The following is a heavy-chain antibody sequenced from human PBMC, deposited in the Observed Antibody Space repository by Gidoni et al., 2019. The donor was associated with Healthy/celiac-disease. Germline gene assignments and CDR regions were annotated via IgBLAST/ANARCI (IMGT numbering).Heavy chain of an antibody. Sequence: QVQLVQSGSELKKPGASVKVSCKASGYTFTSYAMNWVRQAPGQGLEWMGWINTNTGNPTYAQGFTGRFVFSLDTSVSTAYLQISSLKAEDTAVYYCAREGGDWMNLDIVVVPAALDYYYYGMDVWGQGTTVTVSS. CDR2: INTNTGNP. CDR1: GYTFTSYA. D-gene: IGHD2-2*01. CDR3: AREGGDWMNLDIVVVPAALDYYYYGMDV. V-gene: IGHV7-4-1*02. J-gene: IGHJ6*02.